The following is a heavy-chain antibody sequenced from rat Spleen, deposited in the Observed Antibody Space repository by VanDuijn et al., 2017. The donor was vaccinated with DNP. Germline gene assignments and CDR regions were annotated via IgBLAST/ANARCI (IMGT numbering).Heavy chain of an antibody. J-gene: IGHJ2*01. V-gene: IGHV5-25*01. CDR2: IRPSGDNT. Sequence: EVQLVESGGGLVQPGRSMKLSCTVSGFTFSNYDMAWVRQAPRKGLEWVASIRPSGDNTYYRDSVKGRFTVSRDNAKSTLYLQMDSLRSEDTATYYCARHRAIAAIWDYWGQGVMVTVSS. D-gene: IGHD1-2*01. CDR1: GFTFSNYD. CDR3: ARHRAIAAIWDY.